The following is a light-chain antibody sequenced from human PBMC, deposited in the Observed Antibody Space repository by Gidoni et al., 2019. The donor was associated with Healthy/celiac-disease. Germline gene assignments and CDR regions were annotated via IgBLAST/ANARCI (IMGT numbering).Light chain of an antibody. V-gene: IGKV3-20*01. CDR1: QSVSSSY. J-gene: IGKJ1*01. CDR2: GAS. CDR3: QQYGSSPRS. Sequence: EIVLTQSPGTLSLSPGERATLSCRASQSVSSSYLAWYQQKPGQAPRLLIYGASSRAIGIPDRFSGSGSGTDFTLTISRLEPEDFAVYYCQQYGSSPRSFXQXTKVEIK.